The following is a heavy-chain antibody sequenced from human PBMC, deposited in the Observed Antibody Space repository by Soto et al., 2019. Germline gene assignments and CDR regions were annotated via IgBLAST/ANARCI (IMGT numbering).Heavy chain of an antibody. CDR2: ISAGGGNT. V-gene: IGHV3-23*01. D-gene: IGHD3-3*01. J-gene: IGHJ4*02. CDR1: GFTFGSSA. Sequence: EVQLLESGGDLVQPGGPLRLSCAASGFTFGSSAMNWVRQAPGKGLEWVSAISAGGGNTYYADSVKGRFTISRDNSKNTLYLQMNSLRAEDTAVYYCAKVLSAKYYFDYWGQGTLVTVSS. CDR3: AKVLSAKYYFDY.